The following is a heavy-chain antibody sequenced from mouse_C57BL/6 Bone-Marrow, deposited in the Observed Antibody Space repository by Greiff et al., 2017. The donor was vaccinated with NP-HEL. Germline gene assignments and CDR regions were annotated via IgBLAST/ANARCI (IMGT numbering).Heavy chain of an antibody. CDR1: GFSLTSYG. V-gene: IGHV2-2*01. D-gene: IGHD2-14*01. CDR3: ARKGGYRAYYAMDY. Sequence: VQLQESGPGLVQPSQSLSITCTVSGFSLTSYGVHWVRQSPGKGLEWLGVIWSGGSTDYNAAFISRLSISKDNSKSQVFFKMNSLQADDTAIYYCARKGGYRAYYAMDYWGQGTSVTVSS. J-gene: IGHJ4*01. CDR2: IWSGGST.